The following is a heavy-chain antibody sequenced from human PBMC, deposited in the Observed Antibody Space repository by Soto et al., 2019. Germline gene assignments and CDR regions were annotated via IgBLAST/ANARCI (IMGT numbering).Heavy chain of an antibody. Sequence: ASVKVSCKASGYTFTSYYMHWVRQAPGQGLEWMGIINPSGGSTSYAQKFQGRVTMTRDTSTSTVYMELSSLRSEDTAVYYCARGEAVDGTLNYYGMDVWGQGTTVTVSS. V-gene: IGHV1-46*01. J-gene: IGHJ6*02. CDR3: ARGEAVDGTLNYYGMDV. D-gene: IGHD6-19*01. CDR2: INPSGGST. CDR1: GYTFTSYY.